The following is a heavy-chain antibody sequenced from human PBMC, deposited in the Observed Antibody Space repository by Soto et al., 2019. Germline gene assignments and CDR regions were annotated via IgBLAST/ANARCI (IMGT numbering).Heavy chain of an antibody. CDR2: IDTSAST. CDR1: GGSISSNY. CDR3: ASYGRRDFRIQLWSDDAFDI. J-gene: IGHJ3*02. Sequence: PSQTLSLTCTVSGGSISSNYWSWIQQPAGKGLEWNGRIDTSASTIYNPSLTSRVTMSVDTAKNQFSLKLSSVTAADTAVYYCASYGRRDFRIQLWSDDAFDIWGQGTMVTVS. D-gene: IGHD5-18*01. V-gene: IGHV4-4*07.